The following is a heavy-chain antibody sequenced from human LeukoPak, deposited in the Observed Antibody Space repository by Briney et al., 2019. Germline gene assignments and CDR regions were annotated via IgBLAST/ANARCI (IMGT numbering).Heavy chain of an antibody. CDR2: ISGSGGST. J-gene: IGHJ4*02. Sequence: GGSLRLSCAASGFTFSSYAMSWVRQAPGKGLEWVSAISGSGGSTYYADSVRGRFTISRDNSKNTLYLQMNSLRAEDTAVYYCAKDYYGSGSYFDYWGQGTLVTVSS. CDR1: GFTFSSYA. D-gene: IGHD3-10*01. CDR3: AKDYYGSGSYFDY. V-gene: IGHV3-23*01.